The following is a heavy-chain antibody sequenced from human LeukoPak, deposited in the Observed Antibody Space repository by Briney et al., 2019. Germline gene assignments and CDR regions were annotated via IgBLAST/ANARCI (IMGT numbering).Heavy chain of an antibody. Sequence: GGSLRLSCAASGFTFSSYWMHWVRQAPGKGLVWVSSINSDGSSTNYADSVKGRFTISRDNAKNTLYLQMNSLRAEDTAVYYCARGGYCSSTSCFLIDPWGQGTLVTVSS. V-gene: IGHV3-74*01. J-gene: IGHJ5*02. CDR2: INSDGSST. CDR1: GFTFSSYW. D-gene: IGHD2-2*01. CDR3: ARGGYCSSTSCFLIDP.